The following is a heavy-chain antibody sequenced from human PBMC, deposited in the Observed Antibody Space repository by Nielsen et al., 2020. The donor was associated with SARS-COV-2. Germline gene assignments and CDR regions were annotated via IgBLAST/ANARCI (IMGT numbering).Heavy chain of an antibody. CDR2: INPNSGGT. CDR3: AAVINSSGGY. J-gene: IGHJ4*02. D-gene: IGHD6-19*01. Sequence: ASVKVSCKASGYTFTGYYMHWVRQAPGQGLEWMGRINPNSGGTNYAQKFQGRVTMTRDTSISTAYMELSRLRSEDTALYYCAAVINSSGGYWGQGTLVTVSS. V-gene: IGHV1-2*06. CDR1: GYTFTGYY.